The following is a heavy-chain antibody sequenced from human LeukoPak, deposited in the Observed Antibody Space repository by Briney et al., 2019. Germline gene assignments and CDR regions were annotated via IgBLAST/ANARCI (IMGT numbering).Heavy chain of an antibody. CDR1: GYTFTGYY. D-gene: IGHD2-8*02. CDR2: INPNSGGT. V-gene: IGHV1-2*02. J-gene: IGHJ4*02. Sequence: ASVKVSCKASGYTFTGYYIQWVRQAPGQGLEWMGWINPNSGGTSYAQKFQGRVTMTRDTPITTAYMELSSLRFDDTAVYYCARVFYCSGGICYLNYWGQGTLVTVSS. CDR3: ARVFYCSGGICYLNY.